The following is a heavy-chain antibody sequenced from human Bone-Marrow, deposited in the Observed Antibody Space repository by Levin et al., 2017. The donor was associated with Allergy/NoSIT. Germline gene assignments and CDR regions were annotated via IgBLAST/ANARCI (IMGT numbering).Heavy chain of an antibody. CDR1: GYSISSGYY. V-gene: IGHV4-38-2*01. CDR2: IYHSGST. Sequence: SQTLSLTCAVSGYSISSGYYWGWIRQPPGKGLEWIGSIYHSGSTYYNPSLKSRVTISVDTSKNQFSLKLSSVTAADTAVYYCARGKTLEAPKDIVVVPAAMFDYWGQGTLVTVSS. CDR3: ARGKTLEAPKDIVVVPAAMFDY. D-gene: IGHD2-2*01. J-gene: IGHJ4*02.